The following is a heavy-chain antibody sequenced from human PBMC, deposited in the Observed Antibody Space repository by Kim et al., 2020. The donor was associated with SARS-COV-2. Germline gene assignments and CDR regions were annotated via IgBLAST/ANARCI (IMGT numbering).Heavy chain of an antibody. J-gene: IGHJ6*02. V-gene: IGHV3-13*05. D-gene: IGHD3-9*01. CDR1: GFTFSSYD. CDR3: ARGGDILTGWARGMDV. Sequence: GGSLRLSCAASGFTFSSYDMHWVRQGTGKGLEWVSSIGTAGDPYYSGSVKGRFTISRENAKNSLYLQLSSLRAGDTAVYYCARGGDILTGWARGMDVWGQGTTVTVSS. CDR2: IGTAGDP.